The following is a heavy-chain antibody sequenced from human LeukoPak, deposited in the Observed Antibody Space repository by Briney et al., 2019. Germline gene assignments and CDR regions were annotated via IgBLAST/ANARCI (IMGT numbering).Heavy chain of an antibody. Sequence: GGSLRLSCAASGFTFSSYGMHWVRQAPGKGLEWVAVISYDGSNKYYADSVKGRFTISRDNSKNTLYLQMNSLRAEDTAVYYCAKSRDNCGGDCYPFDCWGQGTLVTVSS. V-gene: IGHV3-30*18. CDR1: GFTFSSYG. J-gene: IGHJ4*02. CDR2: ISYDGSNK. CDR3: AKSRDNCGGDCYPFDC. D-gene: IGHD2-21*02.